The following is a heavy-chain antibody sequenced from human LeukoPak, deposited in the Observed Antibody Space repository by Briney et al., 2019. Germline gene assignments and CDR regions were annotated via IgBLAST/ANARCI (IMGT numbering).Heavy chain of an antibody. CDR1: GFTFSSYS. V-gene: IGHV3-21*01. D-gene: IGHD5-24*01. J-gene: IGHJ4*02. CDR3: ARDIAEMATIPFDY. Sequence: GGSLRLSCAASGFTFSSYSMNWVRQAPGKGLEWVSSISSSSSYIYYADSVKGRFTISRDSAKNSLYLQMNSLRAEDTAVYYCARDIAEMATIPFDYWGQGTLVTVSS. CDR2: ISSSSSYI.